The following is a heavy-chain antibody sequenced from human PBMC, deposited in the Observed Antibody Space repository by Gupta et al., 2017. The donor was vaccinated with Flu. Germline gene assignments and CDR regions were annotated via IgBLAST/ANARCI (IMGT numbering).Heavy chain of an antibody. CDR1: GFTFGSYG. D-gene: IGHD6-6*01. CDR2: ISYDGSNK. Sequence: QVQLVESGGGVVQPGRSLRLSCAASGFTFGSYGMHWVRQAPGKGLEWVAVISYDGSNKYYADSVKGRFTISRDNSKNTLYLQMNSLRAEDTAVYYCAKGSPVDYWGQGTLVTVSS. J-gene: IGHJ4*02. CDR3: AKGSPVDY. V-gene: IGHV3-30*18.